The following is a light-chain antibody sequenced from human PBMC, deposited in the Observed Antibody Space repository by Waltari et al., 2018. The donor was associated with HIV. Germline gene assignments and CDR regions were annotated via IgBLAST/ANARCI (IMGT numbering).Light chain of an antibody. CDR2: DVT. CDR1: APDFGAYTY. V-gene: IGLV2-14*03. Sequence: QSVLTQPSSVSGAPGHSITISCNGTAPDFGAYTYFSWYQQLPGKAPKLVIYDVTQRPSGISQRLSGSRSGTTASLTISGLQAEDEADYYCSSYARNSPWLFGGGTKLTVL. J-gene: IGLJ2*01. CDR3: SSYARNSPWL.